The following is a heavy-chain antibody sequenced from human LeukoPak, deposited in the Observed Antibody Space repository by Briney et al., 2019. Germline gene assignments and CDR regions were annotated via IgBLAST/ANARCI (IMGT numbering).Heavy chain of an antibody. V-gene: IGHV4-59*12. D-gene: IGHD6-13*01. CDR2: IYYSGST. Sequence: SETLSLTCTVSGGSISSYYWSWIRQSPGKGLEWIGYIYYSGSTNFNPSLKSRVTISVDTSKNQFSLKLSSVTAADTAVYYCARGRFGHIAAAGTGRGWFDPWGQGTLVTVSS. J-gene: IGHJ5*02. CDR3: ARGRFGHIAAAGTGRGWFDP. CDR1: GGSISSYY.